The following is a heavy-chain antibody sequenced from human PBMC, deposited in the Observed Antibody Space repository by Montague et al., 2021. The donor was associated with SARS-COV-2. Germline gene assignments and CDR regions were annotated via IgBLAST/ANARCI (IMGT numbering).Heavy chain of an antibody. V-gene: IGHV2-70*11. CDR2: IDWDDEK. CDR3: ARMAMVRGVPLDY. J-gene: IGHJ4*02. Sequence: LELVKPTQTLTLTCTFSRFSLSTSGLCVSWIRQPPGKALEWLARIDWDDEKYYSTSLKTRLTISKDTSKNQVVLTMTNMDPVDTATYYCARMAMVRGVPLDYWGQGTLVTVSS. D-gene: IGHD3-10*01. CDR1: RFSLSTSGLC.